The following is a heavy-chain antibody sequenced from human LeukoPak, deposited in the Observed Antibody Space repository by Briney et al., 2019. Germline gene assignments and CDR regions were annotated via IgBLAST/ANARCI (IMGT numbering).Heavy chain of an antibody. Sequence: ASVKVSCKASEYTFTGYYMHWVRQAPGQGLEWMGWINPNSGGTNYAQKFQGRVTMTRDTSISTAYMELSRLRSDDTAVYYCARRSSGWTTIDYWGQGTLVTVSS. J-gene: IGHJ4*02. CDR2: INPNSGGT. CDR3: ARRSSGWTTIDY. CDR1: EYTFTGYY. V-gene: IGHV1-2*02. D-gene: IGHD6-19*01.